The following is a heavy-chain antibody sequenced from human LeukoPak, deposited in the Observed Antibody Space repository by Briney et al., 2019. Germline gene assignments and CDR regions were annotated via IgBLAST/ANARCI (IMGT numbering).Heavy chain of an antibody. V-gene: IGHV1-46*01. CDR1: GYTFTSYY. CDR2: INPSGGST. Sequence: ASVKVSCKASGYTFTSYYMHWVRQAPGQGLEWMGIINPSGGSTSYAQKFQGRVTMTRDTSTSTVYMELSSLRSEDTAVYYCAFIVVVPAALFRANDAFDIWGQGTMVTVSS. J-gene: IGHJ3*02. CDR3: AFIVVVPAALFRANDAFDI. D-gene: IGHD2-2*01.